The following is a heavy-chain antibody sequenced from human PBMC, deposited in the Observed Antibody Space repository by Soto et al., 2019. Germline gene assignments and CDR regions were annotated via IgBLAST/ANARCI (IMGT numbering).Heavy chain of an antibody. D-gene: IGHD2-15*01. Sequence: GGSLRLSCAASRFTFSSYAMSWVRQAPGKGLEWVSAISGSGGSTYYADSVKGRFTISRDNSKNTLYLQMNSLRAEDTAVYYCAKDPANLLSWYDYWGQGTLVTVSS. CDR3: AKDPANLLSWYDY. V-gene: IGHV3-23*01. J-gene: IGHJ4*02. CDR2: ISGSGGST. CDR1: RFTFSSYA.